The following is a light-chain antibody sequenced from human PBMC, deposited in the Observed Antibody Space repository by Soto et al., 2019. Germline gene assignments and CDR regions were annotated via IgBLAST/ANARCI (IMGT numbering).Light chain of an antibody. Sequence: QSVLTRPPSVSGAPGQRVTISCTGSSSNIGAGYDVHWYQQLPGTAPKLLIYVNNNRPSGVPDRFSGSKSGTSASLAITGLQAEDEADYYCQSYDNSLRVFGTGTKVTVL. J-gene: IGLJ1*01. CDR2: VNN. CDR3: QSYDNSLRV. CDR1: SSNIGAGYD. V-gene: IGLV1-40*01.